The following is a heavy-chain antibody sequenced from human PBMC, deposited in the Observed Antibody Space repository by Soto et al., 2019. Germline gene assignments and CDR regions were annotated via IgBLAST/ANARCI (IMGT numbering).Heavy chain of an antibody. CDR1: GGSISSGDSY. D-gene: IGHD1-1*01. J-gene: IGHJ4*02. Sequence: QVQLQESGPGLVKPSQTLSLTCTVSGGSISSGDSYWSWIRQPPGKGLKWIGYIYYSGTTYYNPSLKSRVTISVDTSRNQFSLKLTSVTAADTAVYYCVRDRAGMGTGDYWGQGTLVTVSS. V-gene: IGHV4-30-4*01. CDR2: IYYSGTT. CDR3: VRDRAGMGTGDY.